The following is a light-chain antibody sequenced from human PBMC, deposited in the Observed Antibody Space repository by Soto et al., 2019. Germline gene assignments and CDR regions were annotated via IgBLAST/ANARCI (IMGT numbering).Light chain of an antibody. CDR2: DDD. J-gene: IGLJ1*01. CDR3: GSWDSSLSAYV. Sequence: QSVMTQPPSVSAAPGQTVTISCSGSSSNIGGNSVSWYQQLPGTAPKLLIYDDDKRPSGIPDRFSGSKSGTSATLGITGFQTGDEADYYYGSWDSSLSAYVFATGTKVTVL. CDR1: SSNIGGNS. V-gene: IGLV1-51*01.